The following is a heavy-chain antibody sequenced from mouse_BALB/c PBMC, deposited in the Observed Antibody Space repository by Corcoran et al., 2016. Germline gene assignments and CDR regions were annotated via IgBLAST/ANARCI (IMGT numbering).Heavy chain of an antibody. D-gene: IGHD2-10*01. V-gene: IGHV1-15*01. CDR3: IPTLAF. Sequence: QVQLLQSGAELVRPGASVTLSCKASGYTFADYEMHWVKQTPVLGLDWIGAIDPETGGTAYNQNFKGKATLTADKSSSTAYMELRSLTSEDSAVYYCIPTLAFWGQGTLVTVSA. CDR2: IDPETGGT. CDR1: GYTFADYE. J-gene: IGHJ3*01.